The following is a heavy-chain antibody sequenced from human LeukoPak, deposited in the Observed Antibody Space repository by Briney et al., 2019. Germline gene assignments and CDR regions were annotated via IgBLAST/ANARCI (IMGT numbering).Heavy chain of an antibody. D-gene: IGHD5-12*01. Sequence: GGSLRLSCAASGFRFSNYALTWVRQVPGKGLEWVSTISGSGGNTYYADSVKGRFTISRDNSKNTLFLQMNSLRAEDTAMFYCAHLTRGHSDSDYGSWGQGTLVTVSS. CDR3: AHLTRGHSDSDYGS. J-gene: IGHJ5*02. CDR1: GFRFSNYA. V-gene: IGHV3-23*01. CDR2: ISGSGGNT.